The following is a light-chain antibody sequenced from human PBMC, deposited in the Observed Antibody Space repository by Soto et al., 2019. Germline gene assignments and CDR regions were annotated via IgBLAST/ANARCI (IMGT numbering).Light chain of an antibody. CDR3: QQYYSTPRY. J-gene: IGKJ4*01. V-gene: IGKV4-1*01. CDR1: QSVLYSSNNKNY. Sequence: DIVMTQSPDSLAVSLGERATINCKSSQSVLYSSNNKNYLAWYQQKPGQPHELLIYWASTRESGVPDRFSGSGSGTDYNLTISSLQAEDVAVYYCQQYYSTPRYFGGGTKVEIK. CDR2: WAS.